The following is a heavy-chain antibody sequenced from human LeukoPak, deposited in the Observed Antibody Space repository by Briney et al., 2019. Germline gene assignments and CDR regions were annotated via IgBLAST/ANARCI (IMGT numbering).Heavy chain of an antibody. CDR3: ARFGYVAAVDV. J-gene: IGHJ4*02. Sequence: GGSLRLSCAASGFSFSAYWMTWVRQAPGTGLEWVANINPAGSETYYVDPVKGRFSISKDNAKNLVYLQMNSLRAEDTAVYHCARFGYVAAVDVWGQGTPVTVSS. CDR2: INPAGSET. V-gene: IGHV3-7*01. CDR1: GFSFSAYW. D-gene: IGHD2-15*01.